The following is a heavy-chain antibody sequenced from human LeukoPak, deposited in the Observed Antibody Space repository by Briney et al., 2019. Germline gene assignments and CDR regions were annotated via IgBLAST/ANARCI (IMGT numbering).Heavy chain of an antibody. CDR3: ARDRYCSSTSCPTEADY. J-gene: IGHJ4*02. D-gene: IGHD2-2*01. CDR2: ISSSSSTI. V-gene: IGHV3-48*02. Sequence: PGGSLRLSCAASGFTFSSYSMNWVRQAPGKGLEWVSYISSSSSTIYYADSVKGRFTISRDNAKNSLYLQMNSLRDEDTAVYYCARDRYCSSTSCPTEADYWGQGTLVTVSS. CDR1: GFTFSSYS.